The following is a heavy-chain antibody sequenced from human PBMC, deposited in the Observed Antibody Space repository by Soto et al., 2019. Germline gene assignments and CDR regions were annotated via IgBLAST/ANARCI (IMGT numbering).Heavy chain of an antibody. J-gene: IGHJ5*02. CDR1: GGSISSGGYY. Sequence: QVQLQESGPGLVKPSQTLSLTCTVSGGSISSGGYYWSWIRQHPGKGLEWIGYIYYSGSTYYNPSLKSRVTISVDTSKNQFALKLSSVTAADTAVYYCARVHSSSPFYQPLLYGGNWFDPWGQGTLVTVSS. CDR2: IYYSGST. V-gene: IGHV4-31*03. D-gene: IGHD6-6*01. CDR3: ARVHSSSPFYQPLLYGGNWFDP.